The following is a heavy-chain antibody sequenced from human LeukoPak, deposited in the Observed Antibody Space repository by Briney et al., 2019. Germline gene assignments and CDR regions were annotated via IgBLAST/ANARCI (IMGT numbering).Heavy chain of an antibody. D-gene: IGHD3-22*01. J-gene: IGHJ6*03. V-gene: IGHV3-23*01. CDR3: AKGSSPSGHSSGSVRYYYYYMDV. Sequence: GGTLRLSCAASGFTFSNYGMSWVRQAPGKGLEWVSAISGSGGSTYYADSVKGRFTISRDNSKNTLYLQMNSLRAEDTAVYYCAKGSSPSGHSSGSVRYYYYYMDVWGKGTTVTVSS. CDR1: GFTFSNYG. CDR2: ISGSGGST.